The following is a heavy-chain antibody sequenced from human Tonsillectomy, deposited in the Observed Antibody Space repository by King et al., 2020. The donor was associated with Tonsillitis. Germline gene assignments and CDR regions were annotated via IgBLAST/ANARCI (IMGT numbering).Heavy chain of an antibody. CDR3: AGTVSGSYDY. CDR2: IYHSGST. Sequence: LQLQESGSGLVKPSQTLSLTCAVSGGSISSGGYSWSWIRQPPGKGLEWIGYIYHSGSTYYNPSLKSRVTISVDRSKNQFSLKLSSVTAADTAVYYCAGTVSGSYDYWGQGTLVTVSS. CDR1: GGSISSGGYS. V-gene: IGHV4-30-2*01. D-gene: IGHD3-10*01. J-gene: IGHJ4*02.